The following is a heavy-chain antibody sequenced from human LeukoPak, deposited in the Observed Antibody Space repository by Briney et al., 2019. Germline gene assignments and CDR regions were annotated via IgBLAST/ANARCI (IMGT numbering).Heavy chain of an antibody. V-gene: IGHV3-23*01. CDR2: ISGSGGST. J-gene: IGHJ4*02. D-gene: IGHD3-3*01. CDR3: ATATISGVVIGYYFDY. CDR1: GFNFSSYA. Sequence: GGSLRLSCSASGFNFSSYAMSWVGQAPGKGLEWVSAISGSGGSTYYADSVKGRFTISSDNSKNTLYLEMNSLRAEDTAVYFFATATISGVVIGYYFDYWGQGPLVTVSS.